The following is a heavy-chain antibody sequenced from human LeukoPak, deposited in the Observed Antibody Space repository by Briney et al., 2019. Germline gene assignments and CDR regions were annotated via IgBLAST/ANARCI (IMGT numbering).Heavy chain of an antibody. V-gene: IGHV4-61*01. Sequence: SETLSLTCTVSGGSASSGSYYWSWIRQPPGKGLEWIGYIYFSGSTTYNPSLNSRVTISVDTSKNKFSLKLSSVTAADTAVYYCARVPISTTARGYFDFWGQRTLVTVSS. CDR1: GGSASSGSYY. D-gene: IGHD4-17*01. CDR2: IYFSGST. CDR3: ARVPISTTARGYFDF. J-gene: IGHJ4*02.